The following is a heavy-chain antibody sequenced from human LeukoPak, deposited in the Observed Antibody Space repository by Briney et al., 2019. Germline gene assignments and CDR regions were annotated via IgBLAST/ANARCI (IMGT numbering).Heavy chain of an antibody. V-gene: IGHV3-74*01. D-gene: IGHD3-10*01. CDR3: ARSSYPYFFDY. J-gene: IGHJ4*02. CDR2: INNDGSST. Sequence: GGSLRLSCAASGFTFSTYWMHWVRQAPGKGLVWVSRINNDGSSTIYADSVRGRFTISRDNAENTLYLQMNGLRAEDTSVYFCARSSYPYFFDYWGQGALVTVSS. CDR1: GFTFSTYW.